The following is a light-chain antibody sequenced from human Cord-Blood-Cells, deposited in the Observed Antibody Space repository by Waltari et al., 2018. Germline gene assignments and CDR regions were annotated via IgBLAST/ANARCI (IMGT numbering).Light chain of an antibody. CDR1: QGISSY. Sequence: AIRMTQSPSSFSASTGERVTITCRASQGISSYLAGYQQKPGKAPKLLIYAASTLQSGVPSRFSGSGSGTDFTLTISCLQSEDFATYYCQQYYSYPWTFGQGTKVEIK. V-gene: IGKV1-8*01. CDR2: AAS. CDR3: QQYYSYPWT. J-gene: IGKJ1*01.